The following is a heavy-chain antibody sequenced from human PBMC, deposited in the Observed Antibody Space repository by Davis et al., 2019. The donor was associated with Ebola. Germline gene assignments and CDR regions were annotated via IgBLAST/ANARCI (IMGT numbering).Heavy chain of an antibody. D-gene: IGHD2-2*02. CDR1: GGSISSYY. CDR2: IYYSGSA. V-gene: IGHV4-59*01. Sequence: PSETLSLTCTVSGGSISSYYWSWIRQPPGKGLEWIGYIYYSGSANYNPSLKSRVTISVDTSKNQFSLKLTSVTAADTAVYYCARGGARYCSTISCYTSWFDPWGQGTLVTVSS. CDR3: ARGGARYCSTISCYTSWFDP. J-gene: IGHJ5*02.